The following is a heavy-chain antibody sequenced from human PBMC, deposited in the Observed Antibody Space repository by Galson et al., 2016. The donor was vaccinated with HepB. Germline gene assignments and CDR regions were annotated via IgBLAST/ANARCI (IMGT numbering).Heavy chain of an antibody. J-gene: IGHJ6*02. CDR3: AREVVPAANGYYYYCGMGV. D-gene: IGHD2-2*01. Sequence: SLRLSCAASGFTFSSYAMHWVRQAPGKGLEWVAVISYDGSNKYYADSVKGRFTISRDNSKNTLYLQMNSLGAEDTAVYYCAREVVPAANGYYYYCGMGVWGQGTTVTVSS. V-gene: IGHV3-30-3*01. CDR2: ISYDGSNK. CDR1: GFTFSSYA.